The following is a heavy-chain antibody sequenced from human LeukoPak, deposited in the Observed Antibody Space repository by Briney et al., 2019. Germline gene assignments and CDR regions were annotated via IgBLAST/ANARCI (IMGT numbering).Heavy chain of an antibody. D-gene: IGHD3-10*01. Sequence: PSETLSLTCTVSGGSISSGGYYWSWIRQHPGKGLEWIGYIYYSGSTYYNPSLKSRVTISVDTSKNQFSLKLSSVTAADTAVYYCARARFRELSKPYFDYWGQGTLVTVSP. V-gene: IGHV4-31*03. CDR2: IYYSGST. CDR3: ARARFRELSKPYFDY. J-gene: IGHJ4*02. CDR1: GGSISSGGYY.